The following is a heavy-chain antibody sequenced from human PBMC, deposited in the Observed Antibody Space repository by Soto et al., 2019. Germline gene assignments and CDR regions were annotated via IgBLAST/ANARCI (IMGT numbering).Heavy chain of an antibody. Sequence: SETLSLTCTVSDGSISSHSWNWIRQPPGRGLEWIGYVYSSGSTNYNPSLKSRVTISIDTSKNQFSLKLSSVTAADTAVYYCARAMVVTQNWFDPWGQGTLVTVSS. CDR2: VYSSGST. CDR1: DGSISSHS. J-gene: IGHJ5*02. D-gene: IGHD2-21*02. V-gene: IGHV4-59*08. CDR3: ARAMVVTQNWFDP.